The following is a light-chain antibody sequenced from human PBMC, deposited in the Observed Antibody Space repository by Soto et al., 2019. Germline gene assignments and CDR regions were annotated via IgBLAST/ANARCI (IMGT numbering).Light chain of an antibody. J-gene: IGLJ1*01. CDR2: EVN. CDR3: SSSTSGSTPFV. CDR1: ISDVGGSNS. V-gene: IGLV2-14*01. Sequence: QSVLTQPASLSGSPGQSITISCTGTISDVGGSNSVSWYQQHPGQAPKLMISEVNNRPSGVSNRFSGSKSGNTASLTISGLQAEDEADYYCSSSTSGSTPFVFGAGTKVNVL.